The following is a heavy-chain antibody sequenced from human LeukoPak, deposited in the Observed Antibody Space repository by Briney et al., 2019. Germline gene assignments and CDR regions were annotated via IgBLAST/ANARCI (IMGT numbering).Heavy chain of an antibody. CDR3: TTAGRWSGGSGAFDY. CDR1: GFTFTNAW. CDR2: IKNKPDGGTT. Sequence: GGSLRLSCVVSGFTFTNAWMTWVRQAPGKGLEWVGRIKNKPDGGTTDYAAPVKGRFTISRDDSKNTVYLQMSSLKTDDTAVYYCTTAGRWSGGSGAFDYWGQGTLVTVSS. J-gene: IGHJ4*02. D-gene: IGHD2-15*01. V-gene: IGHV3-15*01.